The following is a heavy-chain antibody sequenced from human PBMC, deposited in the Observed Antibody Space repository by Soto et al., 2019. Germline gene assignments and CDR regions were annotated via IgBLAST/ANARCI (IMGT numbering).Heavy chain of an antibody. D-gene: IGHD6-6*01. Sequence: SETLSLTCAVYGGSFSGYYWSWIRQPPGKGLEWIGEINHSGSTNYNPSLKSRVTISVDTSKNQFSLRLSSVTAADTAVYYCASHLSEYEGLDYWGQGTLVTVSS. CDR1: GGSFSGYY. CDR3: ASHLSEYEGLDY. CDR2: INHSGST. J-gene: IGHJ4*02. V-gene: IGHV4-34*01.